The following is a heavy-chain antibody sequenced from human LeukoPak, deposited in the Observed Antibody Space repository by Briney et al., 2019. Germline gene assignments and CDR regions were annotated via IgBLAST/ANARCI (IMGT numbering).Heavy chain of an antibody. CDR3: AKVHGWGRQLGYYFDY. CDR2: ISYGETEK. Sequence: PGRSLRLSCAASGFTFSSFGMHWVRQPPGKGLEWVAFISYGETEKQYADSVKGRFTISRDDSKNTLFLQMNSLRDEDTAIYYCAKVHGWGRQLGYYFDYWGQGTLVTVSS. V-gene: IGHV3-30*18. J-gene: IGHJ4*02. CDR1: GFTFSSFG. D-gene: IGHD2-15*01.